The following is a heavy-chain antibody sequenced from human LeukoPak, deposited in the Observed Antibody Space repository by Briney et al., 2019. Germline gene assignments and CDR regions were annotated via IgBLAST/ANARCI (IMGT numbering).Heavy chain of an antibody. CDR2: INPSGGST. Sequence: ASVKVSCKASGYSFTTYYMHWVRQAPGQGLEWMGIINPSGGSTSYAQKFQGRVTITADESTSTAYMELSSLRSEDTAVYYCAKGWGNIAVALNDAFDIWGQGTMVTVSS. V-gene: IGHV1-46*01. CDR1: GYSFTTYY. D-gene: IGHD6-19*01. J-gene: IGHJ3*02. CDR3: AKGWGNIAVALNDAFDI.